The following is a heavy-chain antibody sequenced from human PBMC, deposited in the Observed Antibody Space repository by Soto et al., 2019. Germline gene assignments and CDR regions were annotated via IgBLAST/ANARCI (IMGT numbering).Heavy chain of an antibody. CDR3: ARASGYSSVWYERYYYYGMDV. D-gene: IGHD6-19*01. CDR1: GGTFSSYA. Sequence: QVQLVQSGAEVKKPGSSVKVSCKASGGTFSSYAISWVRQAPGQGLEWMGGIIPIFGTANYAQKFQGRVTITADESTSTAYMELSSLRSEDTAVYYCARASGYSSVWYERYYYYGMDVWGQGTTVTVSS. V-gene: IGHV1-69*01. CDR2: IIPIFGTA. J-gene: IGHJ6*02.